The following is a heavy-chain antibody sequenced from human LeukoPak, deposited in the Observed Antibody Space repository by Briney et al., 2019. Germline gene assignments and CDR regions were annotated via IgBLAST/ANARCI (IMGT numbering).Heavy chain of an antibody. Sequence: GGSLRLSCAASGFTFSNYEMHWVRQAPGKGLEWVSYISSSGSTIYYADSVKGRFTISRDNAKNSLYLQMNSLRAEDTAVYDCARESMGISYYMDVWGKGTTVTISS. CDR1: GFTFSNYE. CDR2: ISSSGSTI. J-gene: IGHJ6*03. D-gene: IGHD6-13*01. V-gene: IGHV3-48*03. CDR3: ARESMGISYYMDV.